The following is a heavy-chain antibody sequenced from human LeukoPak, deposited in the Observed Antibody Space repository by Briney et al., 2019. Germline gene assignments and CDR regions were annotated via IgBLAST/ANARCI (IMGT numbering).Heavy chain of an antibody. D-gene: IGHD3-22*01. CDR1: GFTFSSYS. CDR3: AKGEHYYDE. V-gene: IGHV3-23*01. J-gene: IGHJ4*02. CDR2: ISGSGGST. Sequence: RPGGSLRLSCAASGFTFSSYSMNWVRQAPGKGLEWVSAISGSGGSTYYADSVKGRFTISRDNSKNTLYLQMNSLRAEDTAVYYCAKGEHYYDEWGQGTLVTVSS.